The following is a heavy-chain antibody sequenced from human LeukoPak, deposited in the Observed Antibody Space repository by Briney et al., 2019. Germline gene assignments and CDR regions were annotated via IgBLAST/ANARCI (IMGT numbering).Heavy chain of an antibody. D-gene: IGHD4-17*01. V-gene: IGHV1-8*01. CDR1: GYTFTSYD. Sequence: GASVKVSCKASGYTFTSYDINWVRQATGQGLEWMGWMNPNSGNTGYAQKFQGRVTMTRNTSISTAYMELSSLRSEDTAVYYCARSYGDYERGSYYYYYYMDVWGKGTTVTISS. J-gene: IGHJ6*03. CDR3: ARSYGDYERGSYYYYYYMDV. CDR2: MNPNSGNT.